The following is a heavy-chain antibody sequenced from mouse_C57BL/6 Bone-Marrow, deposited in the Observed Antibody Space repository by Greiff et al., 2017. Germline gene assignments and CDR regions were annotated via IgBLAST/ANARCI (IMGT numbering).Heavy chain of an antibody. CDR3: ASSRVSTDNDFDY. J-gene: IGHJ2*01. Sequence: QVQLQQSGPELVKPGASVKISCKASGYTFTSYYINWVKQRPGQGLEWIGWIFPGSGSTYYNEKFKGKATLTVDKSSSTAYLLLSSLTSEDSAVYLCASSRVSTDNDFDYWGQGTTLTVSS. CDR2: IFPGSGST. V-gene: IGHV1-75*01. D-gene: IGHD1-1*01. CDR1: GYTFTSYY.